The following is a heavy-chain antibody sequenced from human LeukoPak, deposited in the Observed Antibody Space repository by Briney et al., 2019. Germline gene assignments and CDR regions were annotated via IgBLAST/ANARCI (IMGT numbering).Heavy chain of an antibody. D-gene: IGHD3-10*01. CDR3: ARRQKGSYYYGSGSYSFDY. CDR1: GNXFTSYW. Sequence: GESLKISCNGSGNXFTSYWIGWVRQMPGKGLEWMGIIYPGDSDTRYSPSFQGQVTISADKSISTAYLQWSSLKASDTAMYYCARRQKGSYYYGSGSYSFDYWGQGTLVTVSS. CDR2: IYPGDSDT. V-gene: IGHV5-51*01. J-gene: IGHJ4*02.